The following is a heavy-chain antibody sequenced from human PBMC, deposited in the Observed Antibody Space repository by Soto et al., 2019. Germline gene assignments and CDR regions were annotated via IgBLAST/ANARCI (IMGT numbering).Heavy chain of an antibody. Sequence: EVQLLESGGGLVQSGGSLRLSCAASGFTFSRYGMSWFRQAPGKGLEWVSTISENGVSRYYTDSVKGRFTISRDNSPDTVYLQLNSLRAEDTALYYCAKRVLQTSRSFDLWRRGTLVTLST. J-gene: IGHJ2*01. CDR3: AKRVLQTSRSFDL. CDR1: GFTFSRYG. V-gene: IGHV3-23*01. D-gene: IGHD2-2*01. CDR2: ISENGVSR.